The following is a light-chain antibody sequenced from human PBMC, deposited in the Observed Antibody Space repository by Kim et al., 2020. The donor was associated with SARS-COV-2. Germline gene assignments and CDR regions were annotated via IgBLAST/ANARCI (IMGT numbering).Light chain of an antibody. J-gene: IGLJ2*01. CDR1: SLRRYY. CDR3: QSRDSSGNVV. V-gene: IGLV3-19*01. CDR2: GYN. Sequence: SSELTQDPAVSVALGQTVRITCQGDSLRRYYASWYQRKPGQAPVLVIYGYNNRPSGIPDRFSDSSSGDTASLTITGAQAEDEADYYCQSRDSSGNVVFGGGTQLTVL.